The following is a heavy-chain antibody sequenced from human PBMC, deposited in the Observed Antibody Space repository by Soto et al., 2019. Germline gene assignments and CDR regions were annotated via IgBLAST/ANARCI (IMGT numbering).Heavy chain of an antibody. CDR3: ARGPSGDKVDS. CDR1: GGSISTVNYW. D-gene: IGHD7-27*01. CDR2: IYNGGRT. V-gene: IGHV4-30-4*01. Sequence: QVQLQESGPGLVKPSQTLSLTCTVSGGSISTVNYWWSWIRQSPDMGLEWIGHIYNGGRTYNNPSLESRGTMSVVTSKNQLSLTLSSVSAADTAVYYCARGPSGDKVDSWGQGTLVTVSS. J-gene: IGHJ4*02.